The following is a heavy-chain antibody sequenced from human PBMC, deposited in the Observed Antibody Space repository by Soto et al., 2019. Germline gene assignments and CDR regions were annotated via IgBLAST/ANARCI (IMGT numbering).Heavy chain of an antibody. V-gene: IGHV3-21*01. CDR1: GFTFRTYN. CDR3: ARHYPSSSRHLDH. CDR2: VSSGSSNI. J-gene: IGHJ4*02. D-gene: IGHD6-6*01. Sequence: EVELVESGGGLVKPGESLKLSCAASGFTFRTYNMIWVRQAPGKGLEWLASVSSGSSNIYYAASVKGRFTISRDNAQNSLFLQINRLSAEDKAVYYCARHYPSSSRHLDHWGQGTLVTVSA.